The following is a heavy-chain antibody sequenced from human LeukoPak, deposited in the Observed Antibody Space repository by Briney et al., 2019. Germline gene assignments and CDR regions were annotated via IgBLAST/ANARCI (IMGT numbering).Heavy chain of an antibody. CDR3: ARSIVVVPDNYYYYYGMDV. J-gene: IGHJ6*02. Sequence: GASVKVPCKAFGYTFTTYYMHWVRQAPGQGLEWMGIINPSGGGTNYARNFQGRVTMTRDTSTSTVYMELSSLRSEDTAVYYCARSIVVVPDNYYYYYGMDVWGQGTTVTVSS. CDR1: GYTFTTYY. D-gene: IGHD2-2*01. CDR2: INPSGGGT. V-gene: IGHV1-46*01.